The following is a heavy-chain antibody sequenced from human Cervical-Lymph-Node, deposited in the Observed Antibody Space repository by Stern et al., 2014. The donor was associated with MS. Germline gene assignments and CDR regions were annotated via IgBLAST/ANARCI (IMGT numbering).Heavy chain of an antibody. Sequence: QVQLQESGPGLVKPSQTLSLTCTVSGGSISSGNYYWSWIRQPAGEGLEWIGRIYSSGSTHYNPPLKSRVTISADPATNPVSLRLSSVTAADTAVYYCARGNYDVLTDNGGHGFDIWGQGTMVTVSS. V-gene: IGHV4-61*02. CDR2: IYSSGST. J-gene: IGHJ3*02. CDR3: ARGNYDVLTDNGGHGFDI. D-gene: IGHD3-9*01. CDR1: GGSISSGNYY.